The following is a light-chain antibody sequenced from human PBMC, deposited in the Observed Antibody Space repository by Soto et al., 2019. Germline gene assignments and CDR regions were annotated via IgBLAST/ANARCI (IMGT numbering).Light chain of an antibody. Sequence: QSALTQPASVSGSPGQSITISCTGTRSDVDGYVSWYQQHADKAPKLMIYDGTNRPSGVSLRFSGSKSGNTASLTVSGLQAEDEADYYCSSYTSGSTLVFGGGTKVTVL. CDR3: SSYTSGSTLV. J-gene: IGLJ2*01. CDR1: RSDVDGY. V-gene: IGLV2-14*01. CDR2: DGT.